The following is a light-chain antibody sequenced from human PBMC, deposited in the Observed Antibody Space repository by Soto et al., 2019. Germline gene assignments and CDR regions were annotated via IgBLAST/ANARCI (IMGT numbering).Light chain of an antibody. CDR3: QQYDDWG. CDR2: GTS. V-gene: IGKV3-15*01. Sequence: MVMTQSPATLSVSQGERVTLSCRTSKNLPSNLAWYQLKPGQTPSLLIYGTSTRAPDIPVRFSGSGSGTEFTLTITTVQSGDSAVYYCQQYDDWGFGPGTKVEIK. CDR1: KNLPSN. J-gene: IGKJ1*01.